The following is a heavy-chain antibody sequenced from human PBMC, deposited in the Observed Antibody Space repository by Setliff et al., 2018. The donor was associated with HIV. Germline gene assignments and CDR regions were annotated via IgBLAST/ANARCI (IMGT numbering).Heavy chain of an antibody. V-gene: IGHV3-74*01. CDR2: LNSEGSST. D-gene: IGHD3-22*01. CDR1: GYNFGVYW. CDR3: VRRWYESSVYYLFDL. Sequence: GGSLRLSCAASGYNFGVYWMHWVRQVPGKGLVWVSHLNSEGSSTSYADSVEGRFTISRDNVKNTLFLQMNSLRAEDTAVYYCVRRWYESSVYYLFDLWGQGTLVTVSS. J-gene: IGHJ4*02.